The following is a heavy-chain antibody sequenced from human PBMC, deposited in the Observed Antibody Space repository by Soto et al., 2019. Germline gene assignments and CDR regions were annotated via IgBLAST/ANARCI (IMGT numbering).Heavy chain of an antibody. CDR3: ARNGTLTGYSYGMDV. CDR1: GGTFSDST. V-gene: IGHV1-69*01. Sequence: QVQLVQSGAELRKPGSSVKVSCKASGGTFSDSTINWVRQAPGQRLEWMGGIIPIFDTANYEEKLQGRVTITADESTSTSFMEVSSLRSEDTAVYYCARNGTLTGYSYGMDVWGQGTMVTVSS. J-gene: IGHJ6*02. CDR2: IIPIFDTA. D-gene: IGHD1-1*01.